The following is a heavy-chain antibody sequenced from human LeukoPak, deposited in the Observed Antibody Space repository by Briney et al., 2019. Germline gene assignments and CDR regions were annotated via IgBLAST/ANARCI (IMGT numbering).Heavy chain of an antibody. Sequence: PGGSLRLSCAASGYTFSSYGMHLVRQAPGKGLEWVAVIWYDGSNKYYADSVKGRFTISRDNSKNTLYLQMNSLRAEDTAVYYCATYIAVAGLDYWGQGTLVTISS. CDR1: GYTFSSYG. CDR3: ATYIAVAGLDY. CDR2: IWYDGSNK. V-gene: IGHV3-33*01. D-gene: IGHD6-19*01. J-gene: IGHJ4*02.